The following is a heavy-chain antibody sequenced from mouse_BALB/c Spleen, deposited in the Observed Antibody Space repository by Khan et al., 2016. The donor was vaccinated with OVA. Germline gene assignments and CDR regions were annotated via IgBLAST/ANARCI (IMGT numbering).Heavy chain of an antibody. Sequence: QVQLKQSGGDLLKPGASVKISCKATGYTFSSYWIEWVKQRPGHGLEWIGQIFPGSVSTTYNEKFKGKATFTADTSSNTAYMPLSSLTSEDSAVYYWARGGYGGFASWGQGTLVTVAA. V-gene: IGHV1-9*01. D-gene: IGHD2-2*01. J-gene: IGHJ3*01. CDR2: IFPGSVST. CDR3: ARGGYGGFAS. CDR1: GYTFSSYW.